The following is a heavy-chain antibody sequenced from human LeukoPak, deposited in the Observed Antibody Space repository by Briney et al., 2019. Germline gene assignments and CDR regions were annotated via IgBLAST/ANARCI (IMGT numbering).Heavy chain of an antibody. CDR3: ASDSDGSRMSKGRRVIHWFVR. J-gene: IGHJ5*02. Sequence: SVKVSCKASGGTFSSYTISWVRQAPGQGLEWRGRIISILGIANYAQKFQGRVTITADKSTSTAYMELSSLRSEDTAVYYCASDSDGSRMSKGRRVIHWFVRWGQGTMVTVSS. D-gene: IGHD2-21*01. CDR1: GGTFSSYT. CDR2: IISILGIA. V-gene: IGHV1-69*02.